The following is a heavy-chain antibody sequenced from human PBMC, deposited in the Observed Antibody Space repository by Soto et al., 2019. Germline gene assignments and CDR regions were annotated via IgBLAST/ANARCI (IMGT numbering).Heavy chain of an antibody. Sequence: GGSLRLSCAASGFTFSSYAMSWVRQAPGKGLEWVSAISGSGGSTYYADSVKGRFTISRDNSKNTLYLQMNSLRAEDTAVYYCAKDNSSSWYYYYYYGMDVWGQGTTVTVSS. J-gene: IGHJ6*02. V-gene: IGHV3-23*01. CDR1: GFTFSSYA. D-gene: IGHD6-13*01. CDR3: AKDNSSSWYYYYYYGMDV. CDR2: ISGSGGST.